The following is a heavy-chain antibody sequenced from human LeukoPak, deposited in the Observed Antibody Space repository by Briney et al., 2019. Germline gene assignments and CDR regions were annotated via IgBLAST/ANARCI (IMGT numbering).Heavy chain of an antibody. CDR2: INPNSGGT. J-gene: IGHJ4*02. D-gene: IGHD3-22*01. CDR3: ARWDYYYDSSGYYNSDY. CDR1: GYTFTGYY. V-gene: IGHV1-2*02. Sequence: GASVKVSCKASGYTFTGYYMHWVRQAPGQGLEWMGWINPNSGGTNYAQKFQGRVTMTRDTSISTAYMELSRLRSDDTAVYYCARWDYYYDSSGYYNSDYWGQGTLVTVSS.